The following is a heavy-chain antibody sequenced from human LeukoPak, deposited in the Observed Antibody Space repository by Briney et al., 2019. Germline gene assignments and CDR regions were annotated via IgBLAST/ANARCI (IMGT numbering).Heavy chain of an antibody. CDR2: IYTSGST. CDR1: GGSISSGSYY. Sequence: SETLSLTCTVSGGSISSGSYYWSWIRQPAGKGLEWIGRIYTSGSTNYNPSLKSRVTISVDTSKNQFSLKLSSVTAADTAVYYCARELPYYDILTGYYRGDDAFDIWGQGTMVTVSS. D-gene: IGHD3-9*01. CDR3: ARELPYYDILTGYYRGDDAFDI. J-gene: IGHJ3*02. V-gene: IGHV4-61*02.